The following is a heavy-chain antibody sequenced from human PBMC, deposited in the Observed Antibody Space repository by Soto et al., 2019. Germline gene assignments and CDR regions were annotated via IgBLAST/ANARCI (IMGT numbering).Heavy chain of an antibody. CDR1: GYAFTSYH. V-gene: IGHV1-46*03. CDR3: ARVYCSGGGCYSIDY. Sequence: QVQLVQSGADVKKPGASVKVSCKASGYAFTSYHMHWVRQAPGQGLQWMGIINPSGGSTLYAQKFHVRVTMTRDTSTSTVYMDLSSLRSEDTAVYYCARVYCSGGGCYSIDYWGQGTLVTVSS. J-gene: IGHJ4*02. CDR2: INPSGGST. D-gene: IGHD2-15*01.